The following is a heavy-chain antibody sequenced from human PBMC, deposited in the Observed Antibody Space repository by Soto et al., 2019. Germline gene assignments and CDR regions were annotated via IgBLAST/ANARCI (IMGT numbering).Heavy chain of an antibody. CDR2: VNPSGAGT. V-gene: IGHV1-46*01. Sequence: ASVKVSCKASGYTFIDYYMHWVRQAPGQGLEWMGIVNPSGAGTSYAQKFRGRVTMTRDTSTSTVYMELSSLTSEDTAVYFCARGYGSGTYYQKWFDPWGEGTMVTVSS. J-gene: IGHJ5*02. D-gene: IGHD3-10*01. CDR3: ARGYGSGTYYQKWFDP. CDR1: GYTFIDYY.